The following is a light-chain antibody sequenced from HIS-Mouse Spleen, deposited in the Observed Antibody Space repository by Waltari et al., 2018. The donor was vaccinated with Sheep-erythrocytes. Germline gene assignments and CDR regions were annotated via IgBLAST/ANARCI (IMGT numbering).Light chain of an antibody. CDR1: QSLLHSNGYNY. Sequence: DIVMTQSPLSLPVTPGEPASISCRSSQSLLHSNGYNYLDWYLQKPGQSPKLLSYLGSNRAYGVPDRFSGSGSGTDFTLKISRVEAEDVGVYYCMQALQTPRTFGQGTKVEIK. CDR2: LGS. V-gene: IGKV2-28*01. J-gene: IGKJ1*01. CDR3: MQALQTPRT.